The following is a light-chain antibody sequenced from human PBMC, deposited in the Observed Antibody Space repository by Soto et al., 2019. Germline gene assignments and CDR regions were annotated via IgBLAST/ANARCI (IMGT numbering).Light chain of an antibody. Sequence: VLSQPPPASGTPAQRITICCSGNRSNIASNYVFCYQHLQGTAPKLLIYSNNHRHSALPDRFSVSKSATSVYLAISGLRPEDEADYYCEAWDDSLSGHVFGTGTKVTLL. CDR1: RSNIASNY. J-gene: IGLJ1*01. CDR2: SNN. CDR3: EAWDDSLSGHV. V-gene: IGLV1-47*01.